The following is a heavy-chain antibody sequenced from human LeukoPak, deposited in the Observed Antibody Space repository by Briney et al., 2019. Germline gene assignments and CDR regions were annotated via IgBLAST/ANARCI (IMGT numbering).Heavy chain of an antibody. V-gene: IGHV3-23*01. Sequence: GGSLRLSCAASGFTFSTYGMSWVRQAPGKGLEWVSAITGSGSNTYYADSVEGRFTTSRDNSKNTVYLQVNSLRAEDTAEYYCAKTTGWPYYFDYWGQGTLVTVSS. CDR3: AKTTGWPYYFDY. J-gene: IGHJ4*02. CDR1: GFTFSTYG. D-gene: IGHD6-19*01. CDR2: ITGSGSNT.